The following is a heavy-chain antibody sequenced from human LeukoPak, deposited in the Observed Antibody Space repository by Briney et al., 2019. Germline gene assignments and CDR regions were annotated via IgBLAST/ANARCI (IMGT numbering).Heavy chain of an antibody. CDR1: GFTFSSFW. CDR3: ARPGFRTSYDFWSGYPEGAFDI. CDR2: ISYDGSNK. Sequence: GGSLRLSCAASGFTFSSFWMSWVRQAPGKGLEWVAVISYDGSNKYYADSVKGRFTISRDNSKNTLYLQMNSLRAEDTAVYYCARPGFRTSYDFWSGYPEGAFDIWGQGTMVTVSS. V-gene: IGHV3-30-3*01. J-gene: IGHJ3*02. D-gene: IGHD3-3*01.